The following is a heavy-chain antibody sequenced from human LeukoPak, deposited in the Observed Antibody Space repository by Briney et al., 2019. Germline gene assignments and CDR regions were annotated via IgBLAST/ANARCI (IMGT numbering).Heavy chain of an antibody. D-gene: IGHD3-3*01. CDR3: AKDPAPYYDFWSGRPDDY. J-gene: IGHJ4*02. CDR2: ISGSGGST. V-gene: IGHV3-23*01. Sequence: GGSLRLSCAASGFTFSSYAMSWVRQAPGKGLEWVSAISGSGGSTYYADSVKGRFTISRDNSKNTLYLQMNSLRAEDTAVYYCAKDPAPYYDFWSGRPDDYWGQGTLVTVSS. CDR1: GFTFSSYA.